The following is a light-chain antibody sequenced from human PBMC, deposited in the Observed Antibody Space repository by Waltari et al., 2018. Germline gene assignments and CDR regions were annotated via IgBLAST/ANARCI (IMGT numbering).Light chain of an antibody. J-gene: IGLJ1*01. CDR1: NVASNS. V-gene: IGLV3-21*01. Sequence: SYVLTQPPAVSVAPGETARITCGGNNVASNSVTWYRQRPGQAPVLVISYDSDRPSGIPERFSGSNSGNTATLTISRVEAGDEADYYCQVWDANTDPGVFGTGTEVTVL. CDR3: QVWDANTDPGV. CDR2: YDS.